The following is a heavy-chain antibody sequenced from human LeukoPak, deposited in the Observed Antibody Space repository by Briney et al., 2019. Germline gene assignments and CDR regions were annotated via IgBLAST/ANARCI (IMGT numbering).Heavy chain of an antibody. CDR1: GFTVTTSF. Sequence: GGSLRLSCGASGFTVTTSFMSWVRQAPGKGLEWVSVIYRGGDTYYADSVKGRFTISRDSSRNTLYLQMNSLTAADTAVYYCARESETYGAFVLWGQGTLVTVSS. CDR2: IYRGGDT. CDR3: ARESETYGAFVL. J-gene: IGHJ1*01. V-gene: IGHV3-66*01. D-gene: IGHD4-17*01.